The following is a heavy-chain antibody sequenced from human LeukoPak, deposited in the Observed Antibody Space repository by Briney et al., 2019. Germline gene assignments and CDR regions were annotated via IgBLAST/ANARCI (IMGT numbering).Heavy chain of an antibody. CDR1: GFTFNTYS. J-gene: IGHJ4*02. CDR3: ARGAGYCSSTSCYARFDY. V-gene: IGHV3-48*04. CDR2: ISENSGNI. Sequence: PGGSLRLSCEASGFTFNTYSMNWVRQAPGKGLEWISYISENSGNIYYADSVKGRFTISRDNAKNTLYLQMNSLRAEDTAVYYCARGAGYCSSTSCYARFDYWGQGTLVTVSS. D-gene: IGHD2-2*01.